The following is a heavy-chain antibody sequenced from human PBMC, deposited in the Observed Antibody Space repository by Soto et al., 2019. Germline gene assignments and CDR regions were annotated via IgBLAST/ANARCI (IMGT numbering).Heavy chain of an antibody. J-gene: IGHJ3*02. V-gene: IGHV1-2*04. CDR3: ARKVGFSAMVRGDDAFDI. CDR2: INPNSGGT. CDR1: GYTFTGYY. D-gene: IGHD3-10*01. Sequence: ASVKVSCKASGYTFTGYYMHWVRQAPGQGLEWMGWINPNSGGTNYAQKFQGWVTMTRGTSISTAYMELSRLRSDDTAVYYCARKVGFSAMVRGDDAFDIWGQGTMVTVSS.